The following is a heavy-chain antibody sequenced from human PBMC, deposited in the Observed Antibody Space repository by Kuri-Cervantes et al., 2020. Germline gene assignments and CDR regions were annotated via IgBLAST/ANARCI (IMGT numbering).Heavy chain of an antibody. J-gene: IGHJ5*02. CDR3: ARIVTTVANWFDP. CDR2: IFSNDEK. Sequence: SGPTLVKPTQTLTLTCTFSGFSLSTSGMCVSWIRQPPGKALEWLAHIFSNDEKSYSTSLKSRLTISKDTSKSQVVLTMTNMDPVDTATYYCARIVTTVANWFDPWGQGTRVTVSS. V-gene: IGHV2-26*01. CDR1: GFSLSTSGMC. D-gene: IGHD4-23*01.